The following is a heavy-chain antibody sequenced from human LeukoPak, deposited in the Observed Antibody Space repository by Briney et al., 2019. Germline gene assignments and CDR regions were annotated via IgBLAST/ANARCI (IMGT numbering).Heavy chain of an antibody. Sequence: GGSLRLSCAASGFTFDDYAMHWVRQAPGKGLEWVSGISWNSGSIGYADSVKGRFTISRDNAKNSLYLQMNSLRAEDTAVYYCARDIYYYDSSGYYCGGASIYWGQGTLVTVSS. D-gene: IGHD3-22*01. V-gene: IGHV3-9*01. CDR2: ISWNSGSI. CDR1: GFTFDDYA. CDR3: ARDIYYYDSSGYYCGGASIY. J-gene: IGHJ4*02.